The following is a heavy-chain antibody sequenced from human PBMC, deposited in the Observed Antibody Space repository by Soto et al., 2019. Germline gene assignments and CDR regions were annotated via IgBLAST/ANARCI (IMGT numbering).Heavy chain of an antibody. CDR3: LRDYSGWFDF. J-gene: IGHJ5*01. V-gene: IGHV3-30*04. CDR1: GFTFSSYS. Sequence: QVQLGESGGGVVQPGRALRLSCAGSGFTFSSYSIHWVRQAPGKGMEWVGSILYDGTSEDFADSLRGRFTLSRDNSKTMLWLQMNSLRSEDTAVYYCLRDYSGWFDFWGQGTLVTVSS. CDR2: ILYDGTSE. D-gene: IGHD3-10*01.